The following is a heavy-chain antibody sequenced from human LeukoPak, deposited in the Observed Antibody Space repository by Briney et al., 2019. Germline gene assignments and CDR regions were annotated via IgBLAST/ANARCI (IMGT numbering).Heavy chain of an antibody. J-gene: IGHJ3*02. D-gene: IGHD3-3*01. V-gene: IGHV3-21*01. CDR2: ISSSSSYI. CDR3: ARDLAVEWLRVDAFDI. CDR1: GFTFSSYA. Sequence: PGGSLRLSCAASGFTFSSYAMSWVRQAPGKGLEWVSSISSSSSYIYYADSVKGRFTISRDNAQKSLYLQMNSLRAEDTAVYYCARDLAVEWLRVDAFDIWGQGTMVTVSS.